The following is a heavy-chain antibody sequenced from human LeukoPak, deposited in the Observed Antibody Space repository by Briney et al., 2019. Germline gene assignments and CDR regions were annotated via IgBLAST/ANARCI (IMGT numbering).Heavy chain of an antibody. CDR3: ATSILVAATEGFDY. D-gene: IGHD2-15*01. Sequence: ASVKVSCKASGYTFTSYYMHWVRQAPGQGLEWMGIINPSGGSTSYAQKFQGRVTMTEDTSTDTAYMELSSLRSEDTAVYYCATSILVAATEGFDYWGQGTLVTVSS. V-gene: IGHV1-46*01. CDR2: INPSGGST. CDR1: GYTFTSYY. J-gene: IGHJ4*02.